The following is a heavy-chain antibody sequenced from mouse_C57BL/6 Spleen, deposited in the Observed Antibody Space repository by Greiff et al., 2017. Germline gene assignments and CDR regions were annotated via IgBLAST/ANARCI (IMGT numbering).Heavy chain of an antibody. J-gene: IGHJ4*01. CDR3: AIPVVATPYAMDY. CDR2: IYPGSGST. V-gene: IGHV1-55*01. D-gene: IGHD1-1*01. Sequence: QVQLQQSGAELVKPGASVKMPCKASGYTFTSYWITWVKQRPGQGLEWIGDIYPGSGSTNYNEKFKSKATLTVDTSSSTAYMQLSSLTSEDSAVYYCAIPVVATPYAMDYWGQGTSVTVSS. CDR1: GYTFTSYW.